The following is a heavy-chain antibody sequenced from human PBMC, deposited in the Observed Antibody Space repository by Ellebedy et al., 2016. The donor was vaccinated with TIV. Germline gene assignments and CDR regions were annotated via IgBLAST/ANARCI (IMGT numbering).Heavy chain of an antibody. Sequence: GESLKISCTASGFTFSSYWMSWVRQAPGKGLEWLANIKQDGSEKNYLESVKGRFTISRDNAQNSVYLQMNSLRAEDTAVYYCSSYIQLWGTFDYWGQGTLVTVSS. J-gene: IGHJ4*02. CDR1: GFTFSSYW. CDR2: IKQDGSEK. V-gene: IGHV3-7*01. D-gene: IGHD5-18*01. CDR3: SSYIQLWGTFDY.